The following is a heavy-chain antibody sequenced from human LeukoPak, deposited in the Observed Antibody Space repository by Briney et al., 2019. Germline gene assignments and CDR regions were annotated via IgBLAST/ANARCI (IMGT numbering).Heavy chain of an antibody. CDR3: ARPTSYGYFFDS. V-gene: IGHV1-2*06. Sequence: VSVKVSCKAAGYTFTAYFIHWVRQAPGQGLEWMGRINPNSGDTNYAQRFQGRVTMTRDTSTSTAYMELSRLTSDDTAVYYCARPTSYGYFFDSWGQGTLVTVSS. D-gene: IGHD3-16*01. CDR1: GYTFTAYF. CDR2: INPNSGDT. J-gene: IGHJ4*02.